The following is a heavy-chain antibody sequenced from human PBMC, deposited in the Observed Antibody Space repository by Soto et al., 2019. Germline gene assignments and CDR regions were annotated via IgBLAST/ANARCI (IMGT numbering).Heavy chain of an antibody. V-gene: IGHV5-51*01. CDR2: IYPGDSDT. CDR1: GYSFTSYW. Sequence: GESLKISCKGSGYSFTSYWIGWVRQMPGKGLEWMGIIYPGDSDTRYSPSFQGQVTISADKSIGTAYLQWSSLKASDTAMYYCARQRDYYDSSGYYAADAFDIWGQGTMVTVSS. J-gene: IGHJ3*02. CDR3: ARQRDYYDSSGYYAADAFDI. D-gene: IGHD3-22*01.